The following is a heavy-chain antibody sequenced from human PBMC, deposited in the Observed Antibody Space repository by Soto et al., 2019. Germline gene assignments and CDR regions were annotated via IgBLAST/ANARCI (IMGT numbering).Heavy chain of an antibody. V-gene: IGHV1-18*01. J-gene: IGHJ4*02. D-gene: IGHD2-2*01. CDR1: GYTFTSYG. CDR2: ISAYNGNT. CDR3: ARGRVQLRGYCSSTSCYAARDFDY. Sequence: ASVKVSCKASGYTFTSYGISWVRQAPGQGLEWMGWISAYNGNTNYAQKLQGRVTMTTDTSTSTAYMELRSLRSDDTAVYYCARGRVQLRGYCSSTSCYAARDFDYWGQGTLVTVSS.